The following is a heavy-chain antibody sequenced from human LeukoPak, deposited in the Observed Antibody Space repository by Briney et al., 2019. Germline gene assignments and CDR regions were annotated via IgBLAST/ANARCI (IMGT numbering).Heavy chain of an antibody. CDR3: ARLVAATGNFDY. CDR1: GGSISSGGYS. D-gene: IGHD6-13*01. V-gene: IGHV4-30-2*01. CDR2: IYHSGST. Sequence: SQTLSLTCAVSGGSISSGGYSWSWIRQPPGKGLEWIGYIYHSGSTYYNPSLKSRVTISVDRSKNQFSLKLSSVTAANTAVYYCARLVAATGNFDYWGQGTLVTVSS. J-gene: IGHJ4*02.